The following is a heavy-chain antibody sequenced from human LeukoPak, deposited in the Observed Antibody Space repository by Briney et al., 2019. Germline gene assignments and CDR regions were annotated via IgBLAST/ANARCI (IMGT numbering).Heavy chain of an antibody. CDR1: GYNFISYW. CDR2: IYPSDSDT. D-gene: IGHD1-26*01. CDR3: ARSIAGSGVDY. V-gene: IGHV5-51*01. J-gene: IGHJ4*02. Sequence: GESLKTSCQGSGYNFISYWSGWVRQLPGKGLEWMGIIYPSDSDTRYSPSLHGQATISANKTISTDYQQWRSQKTTDSAMYYCARSIAGSGVDYWGQGTLVTVSS.